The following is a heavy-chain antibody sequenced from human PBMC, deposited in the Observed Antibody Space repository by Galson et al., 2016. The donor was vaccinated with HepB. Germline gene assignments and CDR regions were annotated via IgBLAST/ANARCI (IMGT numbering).Heavy chain of an antibody. CDR1: GFTFSSYG. Sequence: SLRLSCAASGFTFSSYGMHWVRQAPGKGLEWVAVIWSDGGNKYYADSVKGRFTISRDNSTNTLYLQMNSLGAEDTAVYYCARERTVLLWFEEPGGMDVWGQGTTVTVSS. CDR3: ARERTVLLWFEEPGGMDV. D-gene: IGHD3-10*01. CDR2: IWSDGGNK. V-gene: IGHV3-33*01. J-gene: IGHJ6*02.